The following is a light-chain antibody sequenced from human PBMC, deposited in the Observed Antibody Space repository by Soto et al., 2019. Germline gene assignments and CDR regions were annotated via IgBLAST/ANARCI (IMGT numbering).Light chain of an antibody. J-gene: IGKJ3*01. CDR1: QGISNF. Sequence: IELTQSPSSPSACVGDRVSINCRASQGISNFLAWYKQKPGKAPKLLIYAASTLQSGVPSRFSGTASGTDFTLTINSLQPEEFATYYCQKFNNWPVTFGTGNKVDIK. CDR3: QKFNNWPVT. CDR2: AAS. V-gene: IGKV1-9*01.